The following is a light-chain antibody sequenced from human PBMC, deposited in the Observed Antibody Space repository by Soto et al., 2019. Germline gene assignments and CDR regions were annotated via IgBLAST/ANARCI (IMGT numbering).Light chain of an antibody. Sequence: DVQMTQSPSTLSGSVGDRVTITCRASQTISSWLAWYQQKPGKAPKLLIYNASTLKNGVPSRFSGSGSGTEFTLTISSLQPDDFAAYYCQHYNSYSEAFGQGTKVELK. CDR2: NAS. J-gene: IGKJ1*01. CDR3: QHYNSYSEA. V-gene: IGKV1-5*03. CDR1: QTISSW.